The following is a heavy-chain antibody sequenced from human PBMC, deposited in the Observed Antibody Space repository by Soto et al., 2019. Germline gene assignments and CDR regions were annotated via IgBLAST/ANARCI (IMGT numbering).Heavy chain of an antibody. D-gene: IGHD2-2*01. V-gene: IGHV1-2*02. J-gene: IGHJ4*02. Sequence: QEQLVQSGSDVKKPGASVTVSCKASGYTFSDYYIHWVRQAPGQGLEWMGWIDPRNGGTKYAQKFQDRFSMTTDTSTSTASMELRRLRSDDTAVFFCARVRYRNVIHAWGQGTLVTVSS. CDR2: IDPRNGGT. CDR3: ARVRYRNVIHA. CDR1: GYTFSDYY.